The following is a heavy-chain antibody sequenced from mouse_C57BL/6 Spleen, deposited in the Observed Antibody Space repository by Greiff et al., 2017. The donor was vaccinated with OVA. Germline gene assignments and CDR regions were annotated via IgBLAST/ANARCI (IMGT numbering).Heavy chain of an antibody. Sequence: EVQRVESGGGLVKPGGSLKLSCAASGFTFSDYGMHWVRQAPEKGLEWVAYISSGSSTIYYADTVKGRFTISRDNAKNTLFLQMTSLGSEDTSMYYCARPAYYSNYFDYWGQGTTLTVSS. CDR2: ISSGSSTI. J-gene: IGHJ2*01. D-gene: IGHD2-5*01. CDR3: ARPAYYSNYFDY. CDR1: GFTFSDYG. V-gene: IGHV5-17*01.